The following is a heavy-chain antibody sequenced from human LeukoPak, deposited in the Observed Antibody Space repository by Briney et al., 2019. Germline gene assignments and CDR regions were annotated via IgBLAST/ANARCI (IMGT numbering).Heavy chain of an antibody. CDR2: IYYSGST. V-gene: IGHV4-39*07. CDR3: ARDSTAVAEPDY. J-gene: IGHJ4*02. CDR1: GFTFSTYW. D-gene: IGHD6-19*01. Sequence: LRLSCAASGFTFSTYWMHWIRQPPGKGLEWIGSIYYSGSTYYNPSLKSRVTISVDTSKNQFSLKLSSVTAADTAVYYCARDSTAVAEPDYWGQGTLVTVSS.